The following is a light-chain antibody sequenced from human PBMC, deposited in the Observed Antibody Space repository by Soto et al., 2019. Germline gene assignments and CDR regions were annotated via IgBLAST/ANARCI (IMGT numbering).Light chain of an antibody. CDR3: SSYGGSNNLL. V-gene: IGLV2-8*01. Sequence: QSVLTQPPSASGSPGQSVTISCTGTSNDVGAYNFISWYQQHPGKAPKLMIYEVNKRPSGVPDRFSGSKSGNTASLTVSGLQAEDEADYYWSSYGGSNNLLFGGGTKLTVL. CDR1: SNDVGAYNF. J-gene: IGLJ2*01. CDR2: EVN.